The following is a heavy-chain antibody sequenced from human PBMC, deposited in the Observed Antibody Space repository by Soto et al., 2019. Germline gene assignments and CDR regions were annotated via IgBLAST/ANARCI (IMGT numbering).Heavy chain of an antibody. CDR3: AREPYDSSGYSDFDY. D-gene: IGHD3-22*01. CDR2: ISYDGSNK. J-gene: IGHJ4*02. V-gene: IGHV3-30-3*01. CDR1: GFTFSSYA. Sequence: GGSLRLSCAASGFTFSSYAMHWVRQAPGKGLEWVAVISYDGSNKYYADSVKGRFTISSDNSKNTLYLQMNSLRAEDTAVYYCAREPYDSSGYSDFDYWGQGTLVTVSS.